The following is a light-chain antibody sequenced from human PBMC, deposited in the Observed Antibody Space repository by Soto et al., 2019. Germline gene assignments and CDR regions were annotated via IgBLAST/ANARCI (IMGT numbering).Light chain of an antibody. Sequence: ALTQSPGTLSVSPGEGATLSCRASQSISSRYLAWYQQPPGQAPRLLIYGASNRATGVPARFSGSGSGTDFTLTISSLEPEDFAVYYCQQRSNWPITFGQGTRWRL. V-gene: IGKV3D-20*02. CDR1: QSISSRY. CDR3: QQRSNWPIT. CDR2: GAS. J-gene: IGKJ5*01.